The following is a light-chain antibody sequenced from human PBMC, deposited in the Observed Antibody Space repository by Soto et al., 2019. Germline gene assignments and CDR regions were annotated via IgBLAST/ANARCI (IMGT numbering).Light chain of an antibody. J-gene: IGKJ1*01. Sequence: DIQVTQSPSAMSAAVGDRVTITCRTSQDISNRLGWFQQRPGKAPKRLISSASTLETGVPPRFSGTGSGTEFTLTISSLQPEDFATYYCQQHAAYPRDFGQGTKVDIK. V-gene: IGKV1-17*03. CDR3: QQHAAYPRD. CDR1: QDISNR. CDR2: SAS.